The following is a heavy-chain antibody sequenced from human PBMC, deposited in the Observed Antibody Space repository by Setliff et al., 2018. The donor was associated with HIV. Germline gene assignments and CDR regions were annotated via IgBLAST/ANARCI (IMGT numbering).Heavy chain of an antibody. CDR2: INGGSGRT. CDR3: AREGEGSGWLRLDY. D-gene: IGHD6-19*01. J-gene: IGHJ4*02. V-gene: IGHV1-3*01. Sequence: ASVKVSCKASGYSLTNSGMHWMRQAPGQRPEWMGCINGGSGRTEYSPKFQSRFTIIRNIFESTDYMDVSSLTSGEPAVYYFAREGEGSGWLRLDYWGQGTLVTVSS. CDR1: GYSLTNSG.